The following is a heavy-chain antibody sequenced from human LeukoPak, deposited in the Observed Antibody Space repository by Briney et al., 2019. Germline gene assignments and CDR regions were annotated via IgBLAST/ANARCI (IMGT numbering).Heavy chain of an antibody. CDR1: GYTFTGYY. J-gene: IGHJ4*02. D-gene: IGHD2-15*01. Sequence: ASVKVSCKASGYTFTGYYMHWVRQAPGQGLEWMGWINPNSGGTNYAQKLQGRVTMTTDTSTSTAYMELTSLNSDDTAVYYCARDVYCSGGNCYYYFDYWGQGTLVTVSS. CDR3: ARDVYCSGGNCYYYFDY. V-gene: IGHV1-2*02. CDR2: INPNSGGT.